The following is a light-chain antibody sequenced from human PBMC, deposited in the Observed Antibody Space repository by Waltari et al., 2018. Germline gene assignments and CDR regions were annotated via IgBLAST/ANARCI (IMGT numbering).Light chain of an antibody. Sequence: DIQMTQSPSSLSASVGDRVTITCRASQSISTYLNRYQQKPGKAPELLIYGASSLQSGVPSRFSGSGSGTDFTLTISSLQPEDFASYYCQQSYNTPLTFGQGTKVEIK. CDR2: GAS. CDR3: QQSYNTPLT. CDR1: QSISTY. V-gene: IGKV1-39*01. J-gene: IGKJ1*01.